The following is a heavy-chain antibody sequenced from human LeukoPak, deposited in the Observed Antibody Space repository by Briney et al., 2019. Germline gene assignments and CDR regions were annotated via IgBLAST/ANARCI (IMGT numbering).Heavy chain of an antibody. CDR2: INPNSGGT. CDR3: ARLPPILGYCSGGSCYPGY. D-gene: IGHD2-15*01. V-gene: IGHV1-2*02. Sequence: ASVKVSCKASGYTFTGYYMHWVRQAPGQGLEWMGWINPNSGGTNYAQKFQGRVTMTRDTSISTAYMELSRLRSDDTAVYYCARLPPILGYCSGGSCYPGYWGQGTLVTVSS. J-gene: IGHJ4*02. CDR1: GYTFTGYY.